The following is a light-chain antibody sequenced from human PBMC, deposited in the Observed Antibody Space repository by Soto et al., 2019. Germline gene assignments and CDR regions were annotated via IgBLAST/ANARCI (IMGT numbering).Light chain of an antibody. CDR1: QGISSY. Sequence: AIRMTQSPSSLSASTGDRVTITCRASQGISSYLVWYQQKPGKAPKLLIYAASTLQSGVPSRFSGSGSGTDFTLTISCLQSEDFATYYCQQYYSSAITFGQGTRLEIK. CDR2: AAS. V-gene: IGKV1-8*01. J-gene: IGKJ5*01. CDR3: QQYYSSAIT.